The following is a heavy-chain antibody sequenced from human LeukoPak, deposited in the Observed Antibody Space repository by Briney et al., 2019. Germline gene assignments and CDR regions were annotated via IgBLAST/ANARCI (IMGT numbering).Heavy chain of an antibody. CDR2: IYYSGST. CDR3: AGDRRYCSGGSCYNYFDY. V-gene: IGHV4-59*12. D-gene: IGHD2-15*01. Sequence: SETLSLTRTVSGGSISSYYWSWIRQPPGKGLEWIGYIYYSGSTNYNPSLKSRVTISVDTSKNQFSLKLSSVTAADTAVYYCAGDRRYCSGGSCYNYFDYWGQGTLVTVSS. CDR1: GGSISSYY. J-gene: IGHJ4*02.